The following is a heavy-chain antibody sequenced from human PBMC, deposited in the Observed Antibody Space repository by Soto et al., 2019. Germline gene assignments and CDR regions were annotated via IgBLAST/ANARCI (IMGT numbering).Heavy chain of an antibody. CDR3: AKDGAPRYCSRSSCHPAGAY. D-gene: IGHD2-15*01. CDR2: IGGGGDT. J-gene: IGHJ4*02. CDR1: GFTFNTYT. V-gene: IGHV3-23*01. Sequence: PGGSLRLSCTASGFTFNTYTMNWVRQAPGKGLEWVSGIGGGGDTYYADSVKGRFTISRDNSNNMLYLQMDSLTTEDTAVYYCAKDGAPRYCSRSSCHPAGAYWGQGTLVTVSS.